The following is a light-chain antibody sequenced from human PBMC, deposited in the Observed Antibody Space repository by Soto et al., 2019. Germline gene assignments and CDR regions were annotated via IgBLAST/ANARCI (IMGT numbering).Light chain of an antibody. CDR3: QQYSAWPLT. Sequence: EIVMTQSPATLSVSPGERATLSCRASQSVRSNFLAWDQQKPGQAPRLLIYGASTRATGVPARFSGSGSGTDFTLTISSLQSEDFAVYYCQQYSAWPLTFGGGTKVEIK. V-gene: IGKV3-15*01. CDR1: QSVRSN. CDR2: GAS. J-gene: IGKJ4*01.